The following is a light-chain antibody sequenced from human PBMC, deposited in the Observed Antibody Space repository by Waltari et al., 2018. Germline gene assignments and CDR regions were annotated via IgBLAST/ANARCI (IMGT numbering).Light chain of an antibody. CDR3: QQYYSTPYT. J-gene: IGKJ2*01. CDR2: WAS. V-gene: IGKV4-1*01. Sequence: DIVMTQSPDSLAVSLCERATINCRSGQSVLSSTNNKNYLAWYQQKLGQPPKLLIYWASTRDSGVPDRFNGSGSGTDFTLTISSLQAEDVAVYYCQQYYSTPYTFGQGTKLEIK. CDR1: QSVLSSTNNKNY.